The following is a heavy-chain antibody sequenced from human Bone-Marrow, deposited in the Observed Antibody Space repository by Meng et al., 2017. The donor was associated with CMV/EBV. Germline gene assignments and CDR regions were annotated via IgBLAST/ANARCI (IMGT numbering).Heavy chain of an antibody. J-gene: IGHJ4*02. Sequence: GGSLRLSCAASGFTVSSNYMSWVRQAPGKGLEWVSVIYSGGSTYYEDSVKGRSTISRDNSKNTLYLQMNSLRAADTAVYYWWSAIRLPGVLDYWGQGTLVTVSS. CDR3: WSAIRLPGVLDY. D-gene: IGHD1-26*01. CDR1: GFTVSSNY. V-gene: IGHV3-53*01. CDR2: IYSGGST.